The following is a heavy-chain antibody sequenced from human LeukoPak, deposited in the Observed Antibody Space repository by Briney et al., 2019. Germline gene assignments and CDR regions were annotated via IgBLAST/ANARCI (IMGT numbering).Heavy chain of an antibody. D-gene: IGHD3-16*01. J-gene: IGHJ6*03. CDR1: RFTFTTYR. Sequence: GSLRLSSSPSRFTFTTYRMNWVRPAPGQGLEGGSYISGSSGTIYYAASVKGRFTISRDNAKNSLYLQMNSLRAEDTAVYYCARRPEFGVLYYMDVWGKGTTVTVSS. CDR2: ISGSSGTI. CDR3: ARRPEFGVLYYMDV. V-gene: IGHV3-48*01.